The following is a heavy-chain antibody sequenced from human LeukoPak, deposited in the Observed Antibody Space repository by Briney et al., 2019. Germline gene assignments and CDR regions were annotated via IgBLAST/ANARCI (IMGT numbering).Heavy chain of an antibody. V-gene: IGHV3-23*01. Sequence: PGGSLRLSCAASRFTFSSYAMSWVRQAPGKGLEWVSAISGSGGSTYYADSVKGRFTISRDNAKNSLYLQMNSLRAEDTAVYYCARRFGSVTSMHGIDYWGQGTLVTVSS. CDR2: ISGSGGST. J-gene: IGHJ4*02. D-gene: IGHD3-10*01. CDR3: ARRFGSVTSMHGIDY. CDR1: RFTFSSYA.